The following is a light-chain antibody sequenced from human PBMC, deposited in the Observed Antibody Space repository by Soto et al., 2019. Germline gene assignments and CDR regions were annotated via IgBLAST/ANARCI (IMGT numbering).Light chain of an antibody. CDR2: AAS. CDR3: QQYNSYSWT. J-gene: IGKJ1*01. V-gene: IGKV1-5*01. Sequence: DIQMTQSPSTLSASVGDRVTITCRASQGISSALAWYQQKPGTAPKLLIYAASTLLSGVPSRFSGSGSGTEFTLTISSLQPDDFATYYCQQYNSYSWTFGQGTKVDI. CDR1: QGISSA.